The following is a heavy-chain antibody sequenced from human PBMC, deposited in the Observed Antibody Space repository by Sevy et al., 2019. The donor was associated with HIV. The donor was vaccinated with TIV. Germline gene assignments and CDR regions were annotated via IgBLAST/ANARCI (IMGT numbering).Heavy chain of an antibody. CDR1: GFTFRNYA. D-gene: IGHD6-19*01. Sequence: GGSLRLSCAASGFTFRNYAIHWVRQAPGKGLEWVVVISHDGSHKYSADSVKGRFTISRDNSKNTLYLQMNSLRAEDTAMYYCARDPTIYASGWYYFDYWGQGTLVTVSS. CDR3: ARDPTIYASGWYYFDY. J-gene: IGHJ4*02. CDR2: ISHDGSHK. V-gene: IGHV3-30*04.